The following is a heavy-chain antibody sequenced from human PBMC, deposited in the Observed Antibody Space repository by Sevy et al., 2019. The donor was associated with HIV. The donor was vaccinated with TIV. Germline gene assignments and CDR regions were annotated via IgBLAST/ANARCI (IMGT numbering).Heavy chain of an antibody. Sequence: GGSLRLSCGASGFTFTNFWMSWVRQAPGKGLEWVANVNNDGSGQKYADSVKGRFIISRDNAKNSLYLQMNSLRTEDTAVYYCARNSGNWGQGTLVTVSS. D-gene: IGHD6-19*01. CDR1: GFTFTNFW. J-gene: IGHJ4*02. V-gene: IGHV3-7*01. CDR2: VNNDGSGQ. CDR3: ARNSGN.